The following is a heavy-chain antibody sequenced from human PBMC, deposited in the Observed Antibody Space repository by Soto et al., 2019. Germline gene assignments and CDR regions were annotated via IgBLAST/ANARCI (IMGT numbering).Heavy chain of an antibody. D-gene: IGHD4-4*01. J-gene: IGHJ5*02. V-gene: IGHV4-30-2*01. CDR1: GGSISSGGYS. CDR3: ARVSTDYRSNWFDP. CDR2: IYHSGST. Sequence: KPSETLSLTCAVSGGSISSGGYSWSWIRQPPGKGLEWIGYIYHSGSTYYSPSLKSRVTISVDRSKNQFSLKLSSVTAADTAVYYCARVSTDYRSNWFDPWGQGTLVTVSS.